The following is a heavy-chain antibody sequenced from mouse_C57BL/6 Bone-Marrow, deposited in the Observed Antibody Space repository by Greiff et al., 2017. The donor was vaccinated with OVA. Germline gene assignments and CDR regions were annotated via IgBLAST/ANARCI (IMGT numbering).Heavy chain of an antibody. J-gene: IGHJ4*01. V-gene: IGHV5-17*01. Sequence: EVKVVESGGGLVKPGGSLKLSCAASGFTFSDYGMHWVRQAPEKGLEWVAYISSGSSTIYYADTVKGRFTISRDNAKNTLFLQMTSLRSEDTAMYYCARPITTVAPYAMDYWGQGTSVTVSS. CDR1: GFTFSDYG. D-gene: IGHD1-1*01. CDR3: ARPITTVAPYAMDY. CDR2: ISSGSSTI.